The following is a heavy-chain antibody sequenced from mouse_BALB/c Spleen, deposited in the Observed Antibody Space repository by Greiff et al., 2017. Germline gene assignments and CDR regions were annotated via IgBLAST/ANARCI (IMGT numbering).Heavy chain of an antibody. CDR2: ISSGGST. J-gene: IGHJ2*01. Sequence: EVQGVESGGGLVKPGGSLKLSCAASGFTFSSYAMSWVRQTPEKRLEWVASISSGGSTYYPDSVKGRFTISRDNARNILYLQMSSLRSEDTAMYYCARGTTALDYWGQGTTLTVSS. CDR1: GFTFSSYA. D-gene: IGHD1-2*01. CDR3: ARGTTALDY. V-gene: IGHV5-6-5*01.